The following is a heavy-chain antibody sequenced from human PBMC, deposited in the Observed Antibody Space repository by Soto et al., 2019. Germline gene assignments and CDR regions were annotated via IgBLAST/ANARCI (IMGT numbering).Heavy chain of an antibody. CDR3: ASSQGSSTSLEIYYYYCYGMDV. D-gene: IGHD2-2*01. CDR1: GGTFSSYA. Sequence: QVQLVQSGAEVKKPGSSVKVSCKASGGTFSSYAISWVRQAPGQGLEWMGGIIPISGTANYAQKFQGRVTITADESTSTAYMELSSLRSEVTAVYYCASSQGSSTSLEIYYYYCYGMDVWGQGTTVTVSS. V-gene: IGHV1-69*01. CDR2: IIPISGTA. J-gene: IGHJ6*02.